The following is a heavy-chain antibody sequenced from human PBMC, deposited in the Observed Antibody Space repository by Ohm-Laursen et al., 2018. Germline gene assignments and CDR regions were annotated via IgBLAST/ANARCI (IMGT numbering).Heavy chain of an antibody. Sequence: SLRLSCAASGFTFSDHWMTWVRQAPGKGLEWVANIKQDGSQKYYLDSVKGRFTISRDNAKNSLYLQMNSLRAEDTAVYYCFSGPSWEIWGQGTVVTVSS. D-gene: IGHD1-26*01. J-gene: IGHJ3*02. CDR3: FSGPSWEI. CDR2: IKQDGSQK. CDR1: GFTFSDHW. V-gene: IGHV3-7*01.